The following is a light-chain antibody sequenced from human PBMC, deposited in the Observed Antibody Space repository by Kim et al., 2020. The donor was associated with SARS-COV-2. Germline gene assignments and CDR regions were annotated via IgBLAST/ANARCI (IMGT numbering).Light chain of an antibody. J-gene: IGLJ3*02. V-gene: IGLV6-57*03. CDR2: EDN. CDR3: QSYDSSNQV. Sequence: GKTVTIACTRSSGSIASNYVQWYQQRPGSAPTTVIYEDNQRPSGVPDRFSGSIDSSSNSASLTISGLKTEDEADYYWQSYDSSNQVFGGGTQLTVL. CDR1: SGSIASNY.